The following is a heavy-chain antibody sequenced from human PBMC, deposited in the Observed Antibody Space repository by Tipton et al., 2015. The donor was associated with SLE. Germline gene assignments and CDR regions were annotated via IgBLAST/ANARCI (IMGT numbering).Heavy chain of an antibody. CDR1: GFNVRSNY. Sequence: SLRLSCAAYGFNVRSNYIAWVRQAPGKGLEWVSVIYGGSAIYHADSVKGRFTISRDNSRSALYLQMISLRADDTAIYYCAKAPLETCSGARCYCFDYWGQGTVVTVSS. D-gene: IGHD2-2*01. CDR3: AKAPLETCSGARCYCFDY. V-gene: IGHV3-53*01. J-gene: IGHJ4*02. CDR2: IYGGSAI.